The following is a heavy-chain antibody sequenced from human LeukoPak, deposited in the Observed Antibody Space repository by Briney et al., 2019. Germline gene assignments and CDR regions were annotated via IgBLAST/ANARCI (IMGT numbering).Heavy chain of an antibody. CDR2: IYYSGST. V-gene: IGHV4-59*01. CDR3: ARGLLDGYTHPAAFDI. Sequence: SETLSLTCTVSGGSISSYYCSWIRQPPGKGLEWIGYIYYSGSTNYNPSLKSRVTISVDTSKNQFTLKLSSVTAADTAVYYCARGLLDGYTHPAAFDIWGQGTMVTVSS. J-gene: IGHJ3*02. D-gene: IGHD5-24*01. CDR1: GGSISSYY.